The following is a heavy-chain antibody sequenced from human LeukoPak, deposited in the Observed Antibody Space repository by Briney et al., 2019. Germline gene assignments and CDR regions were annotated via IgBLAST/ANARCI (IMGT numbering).Heavy chain of an antibody. Sequence: GGSLRLSCAASGFTFSNYAISWVRRAPGKGLEWVAGISGTGGSTHSADLLKARFAISRDNSKHTVYLQMRNLRVEHPAVYYCATVVAGNIDYSLDYWGQGILVAVSS. J-gene: IGHJ4*02. CDR2: ISGTGGST. CDR1: GFTFSNYA. D-gene: IGHD2/OR15-2a*01. CDR3: ATVVAGNIDYSLDY. V-gene: IGHV3-23*01.